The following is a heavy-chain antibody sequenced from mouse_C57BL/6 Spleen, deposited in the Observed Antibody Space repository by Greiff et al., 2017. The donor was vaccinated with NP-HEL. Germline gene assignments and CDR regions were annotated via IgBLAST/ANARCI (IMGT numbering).Heavy chain of an antibody. CDR3: VRHEGDGDFDV. CDR2: IRSKSNNYAT. J-gene: IGHJ1*03. CDR1: GFSFNTYA. D-gene: IGHD2-3*01. Sequence: EVQLVESGGGLVQPKGSLKLSCAASGFSFNTYAMNWVRQAPGKGLEWVARIRSKSNNYATYYADSVKDRFTISRDDSESMLYLQMNNLKTEDTAMYYCVRHEGDGDFDVWGTGTTVTVSS. V-gene: IGHV10-1*01.